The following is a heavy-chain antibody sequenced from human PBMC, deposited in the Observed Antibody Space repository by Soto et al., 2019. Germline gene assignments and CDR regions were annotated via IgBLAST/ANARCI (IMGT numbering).Heavy chain of an antibody. CDR1: GGSSSSYY. Sequence: SETLSLTCTVSGGSSSSYYWSWIRQPPGKGLEWIGYIYYSGSTNYNPSLKSRVTISVDTSKNQFSLKLSSVTAADTAVYYCARDATYDSSGYYDYWGQGTLVTVSS. CDR3: ARDATYDSSGYYDY. CDR2: IYYSGST. V-gene: IGHV4-59*12. D-gene: IGHD3-22*01. J-gene: IGHJ4*02.